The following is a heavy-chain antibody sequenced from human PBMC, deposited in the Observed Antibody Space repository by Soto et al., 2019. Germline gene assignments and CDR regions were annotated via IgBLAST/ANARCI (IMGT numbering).Heavy chain of an antibody. V-gene: IGHV4-31*03. CDR2: IYYSGST. CDR3: ARARGVVVAATLYYYYMDV. J-gene: IGHJ6*03. D-gene: IGHD2-15*01. CDR1: GGSISSGGYY. Sequence: PSETLSLTCTVSGGSISSGGYYWSWIRQHPGKGLEWIGYIYYSGSTYYNPSLKSRVTISVDTPKNQFSLKLSSVTAADTAVYYCARARGVVVAATLYYYYMDVWGKGTTVTVSS.